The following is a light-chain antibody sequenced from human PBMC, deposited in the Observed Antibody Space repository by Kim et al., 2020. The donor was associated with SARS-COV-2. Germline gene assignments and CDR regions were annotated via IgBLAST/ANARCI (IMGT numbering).Light chain of an antibody. CDR3: QSYDSSNHWV. V-gene: IGLV6-57*03. J-gene: IGLJ3*02. Sequence: KPVTTSGTHSGVSIASSYVRGYQQRPGSAPTTVIYEDNQRPSGVPVRFSGSIDSSSNSASLAISGLKTEDEADYYCQSYDSSNHWVFGGGTQLTVL. CDR2: EDN. CDR1: GVSIASSY.